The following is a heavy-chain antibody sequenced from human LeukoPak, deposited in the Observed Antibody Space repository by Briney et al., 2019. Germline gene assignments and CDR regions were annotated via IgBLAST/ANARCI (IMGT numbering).Heavy chain of an antibody. Sequence: TPSETLSLTCTVSGGSIRNYYWSWIRQPPGKGLEWIGYIYYSGSTNYNPSLKSRLTISVDTSKNQFSLTLSSVTAADTAVYYCAESSGTFYHPFDCWGQGTLVTVSS. J-gene: IGHJ4*02. D-gene: IGHD1-26*01. CDR3: AESSGTFYHPFDC. CDR2: IYYSGST. V-gene: IGHV4-59*12. CDR1: GGSIRNYY.